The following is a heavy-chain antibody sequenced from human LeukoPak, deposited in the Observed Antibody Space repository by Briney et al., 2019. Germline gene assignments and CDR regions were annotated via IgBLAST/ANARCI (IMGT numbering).Heavy chain of an antibody. CDR1: GFTFSSYG. Sequence: PGGSLRLSCAASGFTFSSYGLHWVRQAPGRGLEWVAFIRYDGNNKYYADSEKGRFTISRDNSKNTLYLQMNSLRTEDTAVYYCAKGTVGAYEIDYWGQGTLVTVSS. J-gene: IGHJ4*02. D-gene: IGHD1-26*01. CDR2: IRYDGNNK. CDR3: AKGTVGAYEIDY. V-gene: IGHV3-30*02.